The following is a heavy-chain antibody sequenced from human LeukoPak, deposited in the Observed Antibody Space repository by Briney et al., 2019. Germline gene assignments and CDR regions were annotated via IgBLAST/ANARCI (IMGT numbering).Heavy chain of an antibody. CDR3: ARDFRYHDSSGYYSFDY. V-gene: IGHV3-11*04. CDR1: GGSMNDYH. Sequence: LSLTCSVSGGSMNDYHWTWIRQPPGKGLEWVSYLSGRSNSIYYAESVKGRFTISRDNAKNSLYLQMNSLRDEDTAVYYCARDFRYHDSSGYYSFDYWGQGTLVTVSS. CDR2: LSGRSNSI. J-gene: IGHJ4*02. D-gene: IGHD3-22*01.